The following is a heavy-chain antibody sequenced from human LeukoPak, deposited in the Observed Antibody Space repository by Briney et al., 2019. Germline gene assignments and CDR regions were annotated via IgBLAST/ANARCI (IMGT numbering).Heavy chain of an antibody. V-gene: IGHV3-23*01. CDR1: GFTFSSYA. Sequence: GGSLRLPCAASGFTFSSYAMSWVRQAPGKGLEWVSAISGSGGSTYYADSVKGRFTISRDNSKNTLYLQMNSLRAEDTAVYYCAKVGGLLRYFDWLLYFDYWGQGTLVTVSS. CDR2: ISGSGGST. D-gene: IGHD3-9*01. J-gene: IGHJ4*02. CDR3: AKVGGLLRYFDWLLYFDY.